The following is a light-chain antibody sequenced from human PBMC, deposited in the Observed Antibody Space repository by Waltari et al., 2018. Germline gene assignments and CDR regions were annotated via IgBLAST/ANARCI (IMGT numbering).Light chain of an antibody. J-gene: IGLJ3*02. CDR2: EVT. CDR1: SRAIGFYNY. CDR3: SSFSHDNTLV. V-gene: IGLV2-14*03. Sequence: QSVLTQPASVSGSPGQSITISCTGTSRAIGFYNYVSWSQQHPGHAPKLLIFEVTNRPSGVSFRFSGSKSGNTASLTISGLQTEDEADYYCSSFSHDNTLVFGGGTKLTVL.